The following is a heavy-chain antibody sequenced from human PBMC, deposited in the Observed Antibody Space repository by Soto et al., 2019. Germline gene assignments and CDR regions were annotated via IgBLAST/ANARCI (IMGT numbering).Heavy chain of an antibody. CDR1: GGSISSGGYY. D-gene: IGHD2-21*02. CDR3: ARGGRAYCGGDCYSFTNWFDP. V-gene: IGHV4-31*03. Sequence: SETLSLTCTVSGGSISSGGYYWSWIRQHPGKGLEWIGYIYYSGSTYYNPSLKSRVTISVDTSKNQFSLKLSSVTAADTAVYYCARGGRAYCGGDCYSFTNWFDPWGQGTLVTVSS. J-gene: IGHJ5*02. CDR2: IYYSGST.